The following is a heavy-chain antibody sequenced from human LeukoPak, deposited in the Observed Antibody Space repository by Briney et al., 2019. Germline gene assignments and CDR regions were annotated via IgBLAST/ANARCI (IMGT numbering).Heavy chain of an antibody. CDR2: INHSGST. D-gene: IGHD3-10*01. CDR3: ARAEVAGYYYGSGSYYQV. V-gene: IGHV4-34*01. J-gene: IGHJ4*02. Sequence: PSETLSLTCAVYGGSFSGYYWSWIRQPPGKGLEWIGEINHSGSTNYNPSLKSRVTISVDTSKNQFSPKLSSVTAADTAVYYCARAEVAGYYYGSGSYYQVWGQGTLVTVSS. CDR1: GGSFSGYY.